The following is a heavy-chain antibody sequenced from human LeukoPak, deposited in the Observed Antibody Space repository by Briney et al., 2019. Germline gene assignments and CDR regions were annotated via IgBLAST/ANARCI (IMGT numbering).Heavy chain of an antibody. CDR1: GYTFTGYY. CDR3: ASYLLSVDYDSSGYPRRDAFDI. V-gene: IGHV1-2*02. D-gene: IGHD3-22*01. Sequence: GASVKVSCKASGYTFTGYYMHWVRQAPGQGLEWMGWINPNSGGTNYAQKFQGRVTMTRDTSISTAYMELSRLRSDDTAVYYCASYLLSVDYDSSGYPRRDAFDIWGQGTMVTVSS. CDR2: INPNSGGT. J-gene: IGHJ3*02.